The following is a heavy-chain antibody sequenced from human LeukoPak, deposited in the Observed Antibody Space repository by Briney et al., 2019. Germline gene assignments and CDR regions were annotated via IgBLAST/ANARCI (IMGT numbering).Heavy chain of an antibody. V-gene: IGHV4-4*09. CDR2: IYTSGST. CDR3: ARSGVIGGGNWFDP. CDR1: GGSISSYY. J-gene: IGHJ5*02. D-gene: IGHD3-10*01. Sequence: SETLSLTCTVSGGSISSYYWSWIRQPPGKGLEWIGYIYTSGSTNYNPSLKSRVTISVDTSKNQFSLKLSSVTAADTAVYYCARSGVIGGGNWFDPWGQGTVVTVSS.